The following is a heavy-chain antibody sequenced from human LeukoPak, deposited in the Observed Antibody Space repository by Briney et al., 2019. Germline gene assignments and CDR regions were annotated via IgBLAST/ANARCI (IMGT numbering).Heavy chain of an antibody. Sequence: GASVKVSCKASGYTFTSYDINWVRQATGHGLEWMGWMNPNSGNTGYEQKFQGRVTMTTNTSISTAYMELSSLRSEDTAVYYCAREKDTTNWFDPWGQGTLVTVSS. CDR3: AREKDTTNWFDP. CDR1: GYTFTSYD. CDR2: MNPNSGNT. V-gene: IGHV1-8*01. J-gene: IGHJ5*02. D-gene: IGHD1-26*01.